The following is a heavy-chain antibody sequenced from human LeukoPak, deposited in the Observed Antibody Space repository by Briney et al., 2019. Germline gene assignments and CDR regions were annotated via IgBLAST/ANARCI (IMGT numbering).Heavy chain of an antibody. J-gene: IGHJ6*02. CDR1: GGSISSGDYY. V-gene: IGHV4-30-4*01. CDR2: IYYIGST. Sequence: SETLSLTCTVSGGSISSGDYYWSWLRQPPGKGLEWIGYIYYIGSTYYNPSLKSRVTISVDTSKNQFSLKLSSVTAADTAVYYCASDGMDVWGQGTTVTVSS. CDR3: ASDGMDV.